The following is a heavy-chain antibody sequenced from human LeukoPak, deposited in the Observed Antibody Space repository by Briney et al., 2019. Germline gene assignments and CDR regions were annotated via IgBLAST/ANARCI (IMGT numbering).Heavy chain of an antibody. CDR2: IYYSGST. CDR3: ARVVATVTTIERHFDY. D-gene: IGHD4-17*01. J-gene: IGHJ4*02. Sequence: SQTLSLTCTVSGGSISSGGYYWSWIRQHPGKGLEWIGYIYYSGSTYYNPSLKSRVTISVDTSKNQFSLKLSSVTAADTAVYYGARVVATVTTIERHFDYWGQGTLVTVSS. V-gene: IGHV4-31*03. CDR1: GGSISSGGYY.